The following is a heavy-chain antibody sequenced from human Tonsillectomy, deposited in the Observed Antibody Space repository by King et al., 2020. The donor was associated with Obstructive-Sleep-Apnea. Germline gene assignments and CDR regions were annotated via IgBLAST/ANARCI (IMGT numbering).Heavy chain of an antibody. V-gene: IGHV3-13*01. Sequence: QLVQSGGGLVQPGGSLRLSCAASGFTFSSYDMHWVRQATGKGLEWVSAIGTAGDTYYPGSVKGRFTISRENAKNSLYLQMNSLRAGDTAVYYCARGGATGFDLDYGGQGTLVTVPS. D-gene: IGHD1-26*01. CDR2: IGTAGDT. J-gene: IGHJ4*02. CDR3: ARGGATGFDLDY. CDR1: GFTFSSYD.